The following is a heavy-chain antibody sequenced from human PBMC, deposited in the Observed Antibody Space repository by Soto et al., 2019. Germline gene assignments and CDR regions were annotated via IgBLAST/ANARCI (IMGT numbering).Heavy chain of an antibody. CDR2: ISGSGGST. Sequence: PGGSLRLSCAASGFTFSSYAMSWVRQAPGKGLEWVSAISGSGGSTYYADSVKGRFTISRDNSKNTLYLQMNSLRAEDTAVYYCAKDFGASYDFWSGYHNWFDPWGQGTLVTVSS. V-gene: IGHV3-23*01. J-gene: IGHJ5*02. D-gene: IGHD3-3*01. CDR1: GFTFSSYA. CDR3: AKDFGASYDFWSGYHNWFDP.